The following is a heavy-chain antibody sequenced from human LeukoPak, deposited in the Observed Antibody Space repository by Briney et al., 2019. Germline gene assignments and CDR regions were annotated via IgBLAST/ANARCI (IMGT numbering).Heavy chain of an antibody. CDR2: ISSSYSYV. CDR3: ARDPTSSWETAFDI. V-gene: IGHV3-11*06. CDR1: GFTFSDHY. Sequence: PGGSLRLSCEASGFTFSDHYMSWIRQVPGKGLEWVSSISSSYSYVYYADSVKGRFTISRDDAKNSLYLQMNSLRAEDTAVYYCARDPTSSWETAFDIWGQGTMVIVSS. D-gene: IGHD1-26*01. J-gene: IGHJ3*02.